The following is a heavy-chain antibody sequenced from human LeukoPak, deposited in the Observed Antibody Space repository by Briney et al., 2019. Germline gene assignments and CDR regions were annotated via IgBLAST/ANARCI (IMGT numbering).Heavy chain of an antibody. V-gene: IGHV4-59*01. Sequence: SETLSLTCTVSGGSFSSYYWSWIRQPPGKGLEWIGYIYYTGSTNYNPSLKSRVTISVDSSKNQFSLKLSSVTAADTAVYYCARFPGIAASFDYWGQGTLVTVSS. CDR2: IYYTGST. CDR3: ARFPGIAASFDY. J-gene: IGHJ4*02. CDR1: GGSFSSYY. D-gene: IGHD6-13*01.